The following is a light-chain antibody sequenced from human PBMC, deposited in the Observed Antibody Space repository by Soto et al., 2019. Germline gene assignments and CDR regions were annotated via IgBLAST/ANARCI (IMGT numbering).Light chain of an antibody. J-gene: IGKJ1*01. CDR1: QSLLHSDGYIY. CDR3: MQGLQPPWT. V-gene: IGKV2-28*01. CDR2: LGS. Sequence: DIVMTQSPLALPVTPGEPASISCRSSQSLLHSDGYIYLDWYLQRPGQSPQLLICLGSNRASGVPDRFSGSGSGTHFTLTISRVEAEDFGVYYCMQGLQPPWTFGQGTRVEVK.